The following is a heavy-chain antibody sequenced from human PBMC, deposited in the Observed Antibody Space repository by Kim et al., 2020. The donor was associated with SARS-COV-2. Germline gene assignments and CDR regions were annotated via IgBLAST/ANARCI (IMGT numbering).Heavy chain of an antibody. Sequence: STYYNPSLKSRVTISVDTSKNQFSLKLSSVTAADTAVYYCARGRGIVVPHWGQGTLVTVSS. CDR3: ARGRGIVVPH. J-gene: IGHJ4*02. V-gene: IGHV4-31*02. D-gene: IGHD2-2*01. CDR2: ST.